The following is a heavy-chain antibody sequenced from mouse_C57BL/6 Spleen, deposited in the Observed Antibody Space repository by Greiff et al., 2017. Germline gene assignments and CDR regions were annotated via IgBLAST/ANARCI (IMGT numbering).Heavy chain of an antibody. J-gene: IGHJ4*01. V-gene: IGHV1-53*01. CDR2: INPSDGGT. CDR3: ARCITTVVAPVYYYAMDY. Sequence: QVQLQQPGTELVKPGASVKLSCKASGYTFTSYWMHWVKQRPGQGLEWIGNINPSDGGTNYNAKFKSKATLTVDKSSSTAYMQLSSLTSEDSAVYYCARCITTVVAPVYYYAMDYWGQGTSVTVSS. CDR1: GYTFTSYW. D-gene: IGHD1-1*01.